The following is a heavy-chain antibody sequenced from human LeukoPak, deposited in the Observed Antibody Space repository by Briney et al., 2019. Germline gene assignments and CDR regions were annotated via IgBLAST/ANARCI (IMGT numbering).Heavy chain of an antibody. Sequence: GGSLRLSCAASGFTFSSYSMNWVRQAPGKGLEWVSSISSSSSYIYYADSVKGRFTISRDNAKNSLYLQMNSLRAEDTAVYYCAREVVPHAFDIWGQGTMVTVSS. CDR2: ISSSSSYI. D-gene: IGHD2-15*01. J-gene: IGHJ3*02. V-gene: IGHV3-21*01. CDR1: GFTFSSYS. CDR3: AREVVPHAFDI.